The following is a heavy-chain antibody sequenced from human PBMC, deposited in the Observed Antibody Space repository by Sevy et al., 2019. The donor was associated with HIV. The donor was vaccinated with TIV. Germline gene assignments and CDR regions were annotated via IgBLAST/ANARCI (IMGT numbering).Heavy chain of an antibody. J-gene: IGHJ5*02. Sequence: GGSLRLSCSASGFNISPYALHWVRQTPGKGLQWLAVISKDGTNKDYADFVKGRFSLSRDNSKNTLYLQMSNLRPEDTAVYYCAKEGYYYDSYSADWFDPWGQGTLVTVSS. V-gene: IGHV3-30*04. CDR3: AKEGYYYDSYSADWFDP. CDR1: GFNISPYA. D-gene: IGHD3-22*01. CDR2: ISKDGTNK.